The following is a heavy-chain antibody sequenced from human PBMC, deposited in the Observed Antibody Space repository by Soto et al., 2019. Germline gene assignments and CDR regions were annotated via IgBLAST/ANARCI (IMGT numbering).Heavy chain of an antibody. D-gene: IGHD3-16*01. CDR2: ITWNRGSI. V-gene: IGHV3-9*01. Sequence: EVQLVESGGGVVQPGRSLRLSCAASGFTFDAYAMHWVRQAPGQGLEWVSGITWNRGSIGYADSVKGRFTISRDNAKNSVYLQMTSLRDCDTALYYGAKSSWRGMITACLFYFDYWGQGTLVTVSS. J-gene: IGHJ4*02. CDR3: AKSSWRGMITACLFYFDY. CDR1: GFTFDAYA.